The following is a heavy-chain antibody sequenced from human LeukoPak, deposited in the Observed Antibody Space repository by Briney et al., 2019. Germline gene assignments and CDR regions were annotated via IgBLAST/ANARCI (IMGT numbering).Heavy chain of an antibody. CDR2: ISSNGGST. D-gene: IGHD5-12*01. CDR1: GFTFSSYA. J-gene: IGHJ4*02. Sequence: GGSLRLSCAASGFTFSSYAMHWVRQAPGKGLEYISAISSNGGSTYYANSVKGRFTISRDNSKNTLYLQMGSLRAEDMAVYYCARDLGYYDDYWGQGTLVTVSS. CDR3: ARDLGYYDDY. V-gene: IGHV3-64*01.